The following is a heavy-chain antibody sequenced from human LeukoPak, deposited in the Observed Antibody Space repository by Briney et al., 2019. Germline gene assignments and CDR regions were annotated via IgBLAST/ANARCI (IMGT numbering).Heavy chain of an antibody. CDR3: ARGRRRGYYDSSGYYGDY. V-gene: IGHV1-18*01. CDR2: ISAYNGNT. J-gene: IGHJ4*02. Sequence: ASVKVSCKASGYTFTSYGISWVRQAPGQGLEWMGWISAYNGNTNYAQKLQGRVTMTTDTSTSTAYMELRSLRSDDTAVYYCARGRRRGYYDSSGYYGDYWGQGTLVTVSS. CDR1: GYTFTSYG. D-gene: IGHD3-22*01.